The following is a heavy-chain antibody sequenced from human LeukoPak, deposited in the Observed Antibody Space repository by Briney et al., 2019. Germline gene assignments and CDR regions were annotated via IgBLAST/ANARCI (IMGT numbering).Heavy chain of an antibody. CDR2: VSPDGLTT. CDR3: SRERDSNWFDP. CDR1: EFTFSRYW. Sequence: PGESLRLSCAASEFTFSRYWMHWVRQAPGKGLVWVSRVSPDGLTTKYADSVKGRFTISRDNAKNTLYLQMNSLRDEGTAMYYCSRERDSNWFDPWGQGTLVTVSS. V-gene: IGHV3-74*03. J-gene: IGHJ5*02.